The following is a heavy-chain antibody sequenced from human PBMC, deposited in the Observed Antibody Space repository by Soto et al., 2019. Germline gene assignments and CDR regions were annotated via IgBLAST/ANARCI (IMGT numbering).Heavy chain of an antibody. J-gene: IGHJ4*02. CDR1: GPTLTELS. Sequence: QVQLVQSGAEVKRPGASVMVSCQISGPTLTELSIHWVRQAPGQGLEWGGGFNPEDGEVLSSQSLQGRVTFTQHTVTATVYMELSGLTSDDTAVYYCATPTPLRGTIITNINFDYWGQGTLVTVSS. D-gene: IGHD1-7*01. V-gene: IGHV1-24*01. CDR2: FNPEDGEV. CDR3: ATPTPLRGTIITNINFDY.